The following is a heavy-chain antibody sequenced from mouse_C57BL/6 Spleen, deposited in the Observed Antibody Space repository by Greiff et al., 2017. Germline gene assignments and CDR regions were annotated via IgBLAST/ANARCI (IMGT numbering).Heavy chain of an antibody. CDR2: ISSGSSTI. D-gene: IGHD4-1*01. Sequence: EVKLVESGGGLVKPGGSLKLSCAASGFTFSDSGMHWVRQAPEQGLAWVAYISSGSSTIYYADTVKGRVTISRDNAKNTLFLQMTSLRSEDTAMXYCARGTNWDPYAMDYWGKGTSVTVSS. CDR3: ARGTNWDPYAMDY. V-gene: IGHV5-17*01. CDR1: GFTFSDSG. J-gene: IGHJ4*01.